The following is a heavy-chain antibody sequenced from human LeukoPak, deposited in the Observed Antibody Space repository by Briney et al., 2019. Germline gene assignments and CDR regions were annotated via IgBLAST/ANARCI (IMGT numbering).Heavy chain of an antibody. CDR3: ARDEYYYDSSGYYYFAIDY. CDR2: ISSSSSTI. D-gene: IGHD3-22*01. V-gene: IGHV3-48*01. J-gene: IGHJ4*02. Sequence: GGSLRLSCAASGFTFSSYSMNWVRQAPGKGLEWVSYISSSSSTIYYADSVKGRFTISRDNAKNSLYLQMNSLRAEDTAVYYCARDEYYYDSSGYYYFAIDYWGQGTLVTVSS. CDR1: GFTFSSYS.